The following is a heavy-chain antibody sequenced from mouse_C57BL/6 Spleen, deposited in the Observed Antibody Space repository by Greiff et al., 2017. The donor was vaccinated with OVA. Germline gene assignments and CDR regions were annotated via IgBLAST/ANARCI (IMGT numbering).Heavy chain of an antibody. J-gene: IGHJ3*01. CDR1: GFTFNTYA. CDR3: VRERDGYSWFAY. Sequence: GGGLVQPKGSLKLSCAASGFTFNTYAMHWVRQAPGKGLEWVARIRSKSSNYATYYADSVKDRFTISSDDSQSVLYLQMNNLKTEDTAMYYCVRERDGYSWFAYWGQGTLVTVSA. D-gene: IGHD2-3*01. V-gene: IGHV10-3*01. CDR2: IRSKSSNYAT.